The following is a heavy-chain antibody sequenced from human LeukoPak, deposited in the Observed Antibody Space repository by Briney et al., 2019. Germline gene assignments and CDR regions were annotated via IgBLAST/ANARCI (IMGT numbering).Heavy chain of an antibody. CDR2: ISYDGSNK. Sequence: GGSLRLSCAASGFTFSSYGMHWVRQAPGKGLEWVAVISYDGSNKYYADSVKGRFTISRDNYKNTLHLQMNSLRAEDTAVYYCAKDWESKSSGWLTRNWFDPWGQGTLVTVSS. D-gene: IGHD6-19*01. CDR3: AKDWESKSSGWLTRNWFDP. CDR1: GFTFSSYG. J-gene: IGHJ5*02. V-gene: IGHV3-30*18.